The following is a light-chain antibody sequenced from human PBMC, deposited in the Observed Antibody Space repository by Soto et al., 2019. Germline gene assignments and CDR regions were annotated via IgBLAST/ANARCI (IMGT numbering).Light chain of an antibody. Sequence: QSALTQPRSVSGSPGQSVTISCTGSSSYVGTYNYVSWYQQHPGKAPKLIIYDVSKRPSGVPDRFSGSKSGNTASLTISGLQAEDEAGYYCCSYAGSYIIFGGGTQLTVL. CDR2: DVS. J-gene: IGLJ2*01. V-gene: IGLV2-11*01. CDR3: CSYAGSYII. CDR1: SSYVGTYNY.